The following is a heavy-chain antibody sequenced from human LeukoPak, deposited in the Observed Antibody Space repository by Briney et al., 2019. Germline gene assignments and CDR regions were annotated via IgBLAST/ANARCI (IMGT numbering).Heavy chain of an antibody. V-gene: IGHV3-30*18. J-gene: IGHJ4*02. CDR1: GFTFSSYG. CDR2: ISYDGSNK. Sequence: GRSLRLSCAASGFTFSSYGMHWARQAPGKGLEWVAVISYDGSNKYYADSVKGRFTISRDNSKNTLYLQMNSLRAEDTAVYYCAKDGSVRGPRVGAYDYWGQGTLVTVSS. D-gene: IGHD1-26*01. CDR3: AKDGSVRGPRVGAYDY.